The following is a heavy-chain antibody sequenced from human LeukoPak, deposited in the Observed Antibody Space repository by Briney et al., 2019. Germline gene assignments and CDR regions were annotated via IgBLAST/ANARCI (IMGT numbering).Heavy chain of an antibody. CDR3: ARDGVLYCSGGSCYTYYYYGMDV. CDR1: GFTFSSYW. J-gene: IGHJ6*02. V-gene: IGHV3-74*01. CDR2: INSDGSST. Sequence: GGSLRLSCAASGFTFSSYWMHWVRHAPGKGLVWVSRINSDGSSTSYADSVKGRFTISRDNAKNTLYLQMNSLRAEDTAVYYCARDGVLYCSGGSCYTYYYYGMDVWGQGTTVTVSS. D-gene: IGHD2-15*01.